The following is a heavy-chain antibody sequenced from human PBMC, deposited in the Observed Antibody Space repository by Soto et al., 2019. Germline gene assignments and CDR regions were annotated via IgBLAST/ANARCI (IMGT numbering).Heavy chain of an antibody. CDR3: ARVRDGYNQLDY. CDR2: IYYSGST. V-gene: IGHV4-59*01. Sequence: QVQLQESGPGLVKPSETLSLTCTVSGGSISSYYWSWIRQPPGKGLEWIGYIYYSGSTNYNPSLKRRVTVSVDTSKNQFSLKLSSVTAADTAVYYCARVRDGYNQLDYWGQGTLVTVSS. CDR1: GGSISSYY. D-gene: IGHD5-12*01. J-gene: IGHJ4*02.